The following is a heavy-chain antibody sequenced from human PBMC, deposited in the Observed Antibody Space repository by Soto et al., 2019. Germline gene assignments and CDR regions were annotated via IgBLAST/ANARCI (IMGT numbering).Heavy chain of an antibody. CDR1: GYTFTSYA. Sequence: QVQLVQSGAEEKKPGASVKVSCKASGYTFTSYAMHWVRQAHGQRLEWMGWINAGNGNTKYSQKFQGRVTITRDTSASTSCMEQSSLRSVDTAVYYCARSIVVVTALDYWGQGTLVTVSS. V-gene: IGHV1-3*05. CDR3: ARSIVVVTALDY. J-gene: IGHJ4*02. D-gene: IGHD2-21*02. CDR2: INAGNGNT.